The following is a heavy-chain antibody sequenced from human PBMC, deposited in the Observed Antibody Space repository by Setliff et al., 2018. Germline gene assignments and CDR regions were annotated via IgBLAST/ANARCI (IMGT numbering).Heavy chain of an antibody. D-gene: IGHD6-25*01. V-gene: IGHV1-2*06. CDR2: INPNSGAT. CDR3: ARDLYNSGSDY. CDR1: GYPFTDYY. Sequence: ASVKVSCKTSGYPFTDYYIHWVRQAPGQGLEWMGRINPNSGATNFAQKFQGRITMTRDTSISTAYMDLSRLRSDDTAVYYCARDLYNSGSDYWGQGTLVTVSS. J-gene: IGHJ4*02.